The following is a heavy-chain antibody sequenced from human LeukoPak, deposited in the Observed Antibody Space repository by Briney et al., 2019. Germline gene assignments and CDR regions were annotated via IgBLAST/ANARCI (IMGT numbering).Heavy chain of an antibody. Sequence: SQTLSLTCAISGDSVSSNSAAWNWIRQSPSRGLEWLGRTYYRSKWYTDSAVSVKSRINIYPDTSKNQFSLQLNSLTPEDTAVYYCARVGEYCSGGICDSLGFDYWGQGTLVTVSS. CDR1: GDSVSSNSAA. D-gene: IGHD2-15*01. CDR3: ARVGEYCSGGICDSLGFDY. CDR2: TYYRSKWYT. V-gene: IGHV6-1*01. J-gene: IGHJ4*02.